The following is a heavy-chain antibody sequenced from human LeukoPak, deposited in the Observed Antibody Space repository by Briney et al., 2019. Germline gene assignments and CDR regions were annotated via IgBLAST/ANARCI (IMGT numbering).Heavy chain of an antibody. CDR1: GYTFTSYG. J-gene: IGHJ6*03. D-gene: IGHD2/OR15-2a*01. CDR3: ARFLKNPVNRRGPANYYMDV. Sequence: GASVKVSCKASGYTFTSYGISWVRQAPGQGLEWMGWISAYNGNTNYAQKLQGRVTMTRNTSISTAYMELSSVRSEDTAVYYCARFLKNPVNRRGPANYYMDVWGKGTTVTISS. CDR2: ISAYNGNT. V-gene: IGHV1-18*01.